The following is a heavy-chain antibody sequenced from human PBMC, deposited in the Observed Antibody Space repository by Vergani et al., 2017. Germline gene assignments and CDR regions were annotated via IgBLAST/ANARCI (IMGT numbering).Heavy chain of an antibody. J-gene: IGHJ4*02. Sequence: EVQLVESGGGLVQPGRSLRLSCTASGFTFGDYAMSWFRQAPGKGLEWVGFMRSKAYGGTTEYAASVKGRFTISRDDSKSIAYLQMNSLKTEDTAVYYCATSVWEQVYDSSGYFGYWGQGTLVTVSS. D-gene: IGHD3-22*01. V-gene: IGHV3-49*03. CDR3: ATSVWEQVYDSSGYFGY. CDR2: MRSKAYGGTT. CDR1: GFTFGDYA.